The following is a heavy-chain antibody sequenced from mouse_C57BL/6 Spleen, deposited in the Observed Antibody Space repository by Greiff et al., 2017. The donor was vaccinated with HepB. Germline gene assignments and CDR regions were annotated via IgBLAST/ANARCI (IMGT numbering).Heavy chain of an antibody. J-gene: IGHJ2*01. V-gene: IGHV2-2*01. Sequence: VQGVESGPGLVQPSQSLSITCTVSGFSLTSYGVHWVRQSPGKGLEWLGVIWSGGSTDYNAAFISRLSISKDNSKSQVFFKMNGLQADDTAIYDCARNCQLGGGYFDYWGQGTTLTVSS. CDR3: ARNCQLGGGYFDY. D-gene: IGHD4-1*02. CDR1: GFSLTSYG. CDR2: IWSGGST.